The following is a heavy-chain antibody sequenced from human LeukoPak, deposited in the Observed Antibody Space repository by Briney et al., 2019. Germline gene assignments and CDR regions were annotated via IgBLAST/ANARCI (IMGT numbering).Heavy chain of an antibody. J-gene: IGHJ4*02. CDR2: ISSSSSYT. V-gene: IGHV3-11*03. D-gene: IGHD3-16*01. Sequence: GGSLRLSCAASGITFSDYYMSWIRQAPGKGLEWVSYISSSSSYTNYAGSVKGRFTISRDNAKNSVYLQMNSLRAEDTAVYYCASWATGIDYWGQGTLVSVSS. CDR3: ASWATGIDY. CDR1: GITFSDYY.